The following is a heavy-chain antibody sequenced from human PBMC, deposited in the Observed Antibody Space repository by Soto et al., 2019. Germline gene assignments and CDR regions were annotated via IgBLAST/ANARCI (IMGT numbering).Heavy chain of an antibody. J-gene: IGHJ4*01. CDR3: ARHLVGSTRGNFEY. CDR2: IYPYDSDT. D-gene: IGHD2-2*01. CDR1: GYSFTSYW. V-gene: IGHV5-51*01. Sequence: GESLKISCKTSGYSFTSYWIGWVRQMPGKGMEWIGNIYPYDSDTRYSPSFQGQVTISADTSITTAYLQWSGLRASDTAMYFCARHLVGSTRGNFEYWGQGTLVTVSS.